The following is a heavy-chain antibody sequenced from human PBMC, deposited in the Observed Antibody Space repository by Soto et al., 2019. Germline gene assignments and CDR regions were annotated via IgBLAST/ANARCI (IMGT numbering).Heavy chain of an antibody. J-gene: IGHJ6*02. CDR3: VNTGSIFGVVENGMDV. V-gene: IGHV4-59*01. D-gene: IGHD3-3*01. CDR1: GASIRSYY. CDR2: IYYSGST. Sequence: SETLSLTCNVSGASIRSYYWSWIRQSPGKGLEWIGYIYYSGSTNYNPSLKSRVTISLDTSKNQFSLRLSSVTAADTAVYFCVNTGSIFGVVENGMDVWGRGTTV.